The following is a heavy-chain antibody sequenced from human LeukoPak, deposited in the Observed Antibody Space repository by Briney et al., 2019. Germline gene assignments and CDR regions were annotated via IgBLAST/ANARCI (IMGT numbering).Heavy chain of an antibody. Sequence: SETLSLTCTVSGGSISSYYWSWIRQPAGKGLEWIGRIYTSGSTNYNPSLKSRVTMSVDTSKNQFSLKLSSVTAADTAVYYCARQGCSGGSCYSPDTRYAFDIWGQGTMVTVSS. V-gene: IGHV4-4*07. CDR1: GGSISSYY. D-gene: IGHD2-15*01. J-gene: IGHJ3*02. CDR3: ARQGCSGGSCYSPDTRYAFDI. CDR2: IYTSGST.